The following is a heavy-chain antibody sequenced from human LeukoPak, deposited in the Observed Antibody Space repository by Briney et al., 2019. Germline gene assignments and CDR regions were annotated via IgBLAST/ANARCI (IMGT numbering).Heavy chain of an antibody. D-gene: IGHD3-10*01. CDR1: GFTFSSYA. CDR3: AKDRLGRITMVRGVPDY. V-gene: IGHV3-23*01. Sequence: PGGSLRLSCAASGFTFSSYAMSWVRQAPGKGLEWVSAISGSGGSTYYADSVKGRFTISRDNSKNTLYLQMNSLRAEDTAVYYCAKDRLGRITMVRGVPDYWGQGTLVTVSS. CDR2: ISGSGGST. J-gene: IGHJ4*02.